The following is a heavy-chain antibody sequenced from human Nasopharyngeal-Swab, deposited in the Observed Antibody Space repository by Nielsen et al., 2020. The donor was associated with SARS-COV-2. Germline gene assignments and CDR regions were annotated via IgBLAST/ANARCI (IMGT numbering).Heavy chain of an antibody. D-gene: IGHD3-10*01. J-gene: IGHJ4*02. CDR2: ISYDGSNK. Sequence: CAASVFTLSSYAMHWVRQAPGKGLEWVAVISYDGSNKYYADSVKGRFTISRDNSKNTLYLQMNSLRAEDTAVYYCARSYEYYYGSGSYYKSAQDDWGQGTLVTVAS. V-gene: IGHV3-30*04. CDR3: ARSYEYYYGSGSYYKSAQDD. CDR1: VFTLSSYA.